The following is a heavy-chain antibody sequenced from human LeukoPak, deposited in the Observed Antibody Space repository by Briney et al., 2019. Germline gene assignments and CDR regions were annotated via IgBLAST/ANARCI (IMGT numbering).Heavy chain of an antibody. D-gene: IGHD3-9*01. CDR2: ISGNGGGT. J-gene: IGHJ6*03. CDR1: GFTFTNHA. CDR3: ARAGVVRYVAWLINYYMDV. Sequence: GGSMRLSCAASGFTFTNHAMQWVRQAPGKGLEYVSAISGNGGGTYYANSVKGRFTISRDNSKNTVYLQMGSLIPEDMAVYYCARAGVVRYVAWLINYYMDVWGKGTTVTVSS. V-gene: IGHV3-64*01.